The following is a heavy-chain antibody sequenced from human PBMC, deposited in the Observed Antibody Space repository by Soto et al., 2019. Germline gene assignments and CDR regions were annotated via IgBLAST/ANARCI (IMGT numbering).Heavy chain of an antibody. Sequence: ASVKVSCKASGYTFTSYGISWVRQAPGQGLEWMGWISAYNGNTNYAQKLQGRVTMTTDTSTSTAYMELRSLRSDDTAVYYCARVRIDCDFWSGYSHTDYYYYYGMDVWGQGTTVTVSS. CDR3: ARVRIDCDFWSGYSHTDYYYYYGMDV. CDR1: GYTFTSYG. J-gene: IGHJ6*02. V-gene: IGHV1-18*04. CDR2: ISAYNGNT. D-gene: IGHD3-3*01.